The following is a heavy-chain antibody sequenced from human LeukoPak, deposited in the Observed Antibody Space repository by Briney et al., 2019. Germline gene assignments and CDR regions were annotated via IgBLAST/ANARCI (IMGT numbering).Heavy chain of an antibody. CDR2: IYTSGST. Sequence: KPSETLSPTCTVSGGSISTDYWTWIRQPAGEGLEWIGLIYTSGSTNYNPSLKSRVTMSVDTSKNQFSLKLTSVTAADTAVYYCASDFGYWGQGTLVTVSS. J-gene: IGHJ4*02. CDR3: ASDFGY. CDR1: GGSISTDY. D-gene: IGHD3-10*01. V-gene: IGHV4-4*07.